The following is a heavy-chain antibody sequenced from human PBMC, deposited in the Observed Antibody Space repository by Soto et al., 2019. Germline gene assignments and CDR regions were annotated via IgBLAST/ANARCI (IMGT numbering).Heavy chain of an antibody. J-gene: IGHJ6*02. D-gene: IGHD6-13*01. CDR3: TIDPGHIAAAASGGYYYYGMDV. V-gene: IGHV3-49*04. CDR1: GFTFGDYA. CDR2: IRSKAYGGTT. Sequence: PGGSLRLSCTASGFTFGDYAMSWVRQAPGKGLEWVGFIRSKAYGGTTEYAASVKGRFTISRDDSKSIAYLQMNSLKTEDTAVYYCTIDPGHIAAAASGGYYYYGMDVRGQRTTVTVSS.